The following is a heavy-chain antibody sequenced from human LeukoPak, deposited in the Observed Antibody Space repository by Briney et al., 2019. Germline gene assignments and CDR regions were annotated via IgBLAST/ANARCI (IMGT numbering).Heavy chain of an antibody. V-gene: IGHV3-30*18. Sequence: GGSLRLTCAASGFTFSSYGMHWVRQAPGKGLEWVAVISYDGSNKYYADSVKGRFTISRDNSKNTLYLQMNSLRAEDTAVYYCANSLDYWGQGTLVTVSS. CDR3: ANSLDY. CDR1: GFTFSSYG. J-gene: IGHJ4*02. CDR2: ISYDGSNK.